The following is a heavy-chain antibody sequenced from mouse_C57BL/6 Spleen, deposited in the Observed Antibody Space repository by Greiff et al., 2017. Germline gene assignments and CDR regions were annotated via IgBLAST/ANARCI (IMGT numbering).Heavy chain of an antibody. J-gene: IGHJ4*01. Sequence: QVQLQQPGAELVKHGASVKLSCKASGYTFTSYWMHWVKQRPGRGLEWIGRFDPNSGGTKYNEKFQSKATLTVDKPSSTAYMQLSSLTSEDSAVDYCARGADAMDYWGQGTSVTVSS. CDR1: GYTFTSYW. CDR3: ARGADAMDY. V-gene: IGHV1-72*01. CDR2: FDPNSGGT.